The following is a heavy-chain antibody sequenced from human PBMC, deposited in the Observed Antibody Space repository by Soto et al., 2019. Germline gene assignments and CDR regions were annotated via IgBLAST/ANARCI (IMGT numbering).Heavy chain of an antibody. V-gene: IGHV1-69*13. CDR2: IIPIFGAA. CDR1: GGTFSSSA. CDR3: ARLTSIVGATAGVDF. Sequence: SVKVSCKASGGTFSSSAISWVRQAPGQGLEWMGGIIPIFGAANYAQKFQGRVTITADEATSKVYMELSSLRSEDTAVYYCARLTSIVGATAGVDFWGQGTLVTVSS. J-gene: IGHJ4*02. D-gene: IGHD1-26*01.